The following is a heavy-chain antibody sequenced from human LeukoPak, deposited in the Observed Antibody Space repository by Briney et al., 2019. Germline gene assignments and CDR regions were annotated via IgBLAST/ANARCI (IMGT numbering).Heavy chain of an antibody. D-gene: IGHD3-10*01. Sequence: ASVKVSCKASGYTFTGYYMHWVRQAPGQGLEWMGWINPNSGGTNYAQKFQGRATMTRDTSISTAYMELSRLRSDDTAVYYCARVGYYGSGSSDAFDIWGQGTMITVSS. V-gene: IGHV1-2*02. J-gene: IGHJ3*02. CDR3: ARVGYYGSGSSDAFDI. CDR1: GYTFTGYY. CDR2: INPNSGGT.